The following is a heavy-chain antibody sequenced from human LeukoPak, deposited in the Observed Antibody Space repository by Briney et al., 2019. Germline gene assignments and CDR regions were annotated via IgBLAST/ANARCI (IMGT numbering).Heavy chain of an antibody. CDR3: TKGRGI. CDR2: IYTSGST. D-gene: IGHD3-10*01. J-gene: IGHJ4*02. V-gene: IGHV4-61*09. CDR1: GGSISSTSYD. Sequence: SETLSLTCTVSGGSISSTSYDWYWIRQPAGKGLEWIGHIYTSGSTNYNPSLKSRVTISVDTSKNQFSLKLTSVTAADTAVYYCTKGRGIWGQGTLVTVSS.